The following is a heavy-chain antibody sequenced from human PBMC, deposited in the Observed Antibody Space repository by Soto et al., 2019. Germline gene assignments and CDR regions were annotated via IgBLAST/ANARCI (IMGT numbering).Heavy chain of an antibody. CDR2: FDPEDGET. V-gene: IGHV1-24*01. CDR1: GYTLTELS. J-gene: IGHJ6*02. CDR3: ATRGIAVAGYYYYYYGMDV. D-gene: IGHD6-19*01. Sequence: QVQLVQSGAEVKKPGASVKVSCKVSGYTLTELSMHWVRQAPGKGLEWMGGFDPEDGETIYAQKFQGRVTMTEDTSTDTAYMELSSLRSEDTAVYYCATRGIAVAGYYYYYYGMDVWGQGTTVTVSS.